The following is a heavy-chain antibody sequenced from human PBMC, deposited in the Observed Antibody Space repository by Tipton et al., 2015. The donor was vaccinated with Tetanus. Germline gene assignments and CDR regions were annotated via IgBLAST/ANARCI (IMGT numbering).Heavy chain of an antibody. CDR2: IYYSGST. J-gene: IGHJ2*01. CDR1: GGSIGSGAYY. Sequence: TLSLTCTVSGGSIGSGAYYWSWIRQHPGKGLEWIGYIYYSGSTFYNPSLKSRVTISVDTSKNQFSLKLSSVTAADTAVYYCARTQPIGWYFDLWGRGTLLTVSS. D-gene: IGHD1-1*01. V-gene: IGHV4-31*03. CDR3: ARTQPIGWYFDL.